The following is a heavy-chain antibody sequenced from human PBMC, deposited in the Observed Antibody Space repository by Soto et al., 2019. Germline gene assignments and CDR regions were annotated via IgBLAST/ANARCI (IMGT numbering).Heavy chain of an antibody. CDR3: TTIFRWSYYFDN. Sequence: EVQLVESGGGLVKPGGSLRLSCAGSGFTFNNAWMSWVRQAPGKGLEWVGRIKKETDGGTTDYAASVKGRFSISRDDSNNTVFLQMNSLRTEDTAVYYCTTIFRWSYYFDNWGPGTLGTVSS. CDR2: IKKETDGGTT. CDR1: GFTFNNAW. J-gene: IGHJ4*02. D-gene: IGHD2-21*01. V-gene: IGHV3-15*01.